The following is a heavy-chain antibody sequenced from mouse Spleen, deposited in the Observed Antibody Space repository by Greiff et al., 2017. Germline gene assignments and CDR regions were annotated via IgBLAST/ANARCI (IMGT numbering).Heavy chain of an antibody. Sequence: EVKLVESGGGLVQPKGSLKLSCAASGFSFNTYAMNWVRQAPGKGLEWVARIRSKSNNYATYYADSVKDRFTISRDDSESMLYLQMNNLKTEDTAMYYCVRQSSSWYFDVWGAGTTVTVSS. CDR1: GFSFNTYA. CDR3: VRQSSSWYFDV. V-gene: IGHV10-1*01. D-gene: IGHD1-1*01. J-gene: IGHJ1*01. CDR2: IRSKSNNYAT.